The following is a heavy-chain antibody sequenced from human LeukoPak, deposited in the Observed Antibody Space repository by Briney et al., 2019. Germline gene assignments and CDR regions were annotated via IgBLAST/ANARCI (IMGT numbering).Heavy chain of an antibody. Sequence: SETLSLTCTVSGGSISSYYWSWVRQPAGQGLECIGRIYSNGNADFTPSLKSRVTMSVDTSKNQFSLKLSSVTAADTAVYYCARGYGARTYEAFDIWGQGTMVTVSS. CDR3: ARGYGARTYEAFDI. CDR2: IYSNGNA. J-gene: IGHJ3*02. V-gene: IGHV4-4*07. CDR1: GGSISSYY. D-gene: IGHD3-10*01.